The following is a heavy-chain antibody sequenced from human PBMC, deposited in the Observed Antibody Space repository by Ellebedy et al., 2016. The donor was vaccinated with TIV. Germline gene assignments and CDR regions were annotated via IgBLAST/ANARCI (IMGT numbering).Heavy chain of an antibody. J-gene: IGHJ4*02. V-gene: IGHV3-21*01. D-gene: IGHD3-22*01. Sequence: GESLKISXAASGFTFSSYSMNWVRQAPGKGLEWVSSISSSSSYIYYADSVKGRFTISRDNAKSSLYVQMNSLRAEDTAVYHCARDNGYYRFDYWGQGTLVTVSS. CDR2: ISSSSSYI. CDR3: ARDNGYYRFDY. CDR1: GFTFSSYS.